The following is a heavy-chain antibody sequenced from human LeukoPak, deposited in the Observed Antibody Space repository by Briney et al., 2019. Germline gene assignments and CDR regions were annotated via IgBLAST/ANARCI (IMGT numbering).Heavy chain of an antibody. Sequence: PGGSLRLSCAASGFTFSSYSMNWVRQAPGKGLEWVSSISSSSSYRYYEESVKGRFSISRDNARNSLYLQMNSLRAEDTAVYYCARRGRFRPSSPWGQGTLVTVSS. J-gene: IGHJ5*02. V-gene: IGHV3-21*01. CDR3: ARRGRFRPSSP. CDR1: GFTFSSYS. D-gene: IGHD2-2*01. CDR2: ISSSSSYR.